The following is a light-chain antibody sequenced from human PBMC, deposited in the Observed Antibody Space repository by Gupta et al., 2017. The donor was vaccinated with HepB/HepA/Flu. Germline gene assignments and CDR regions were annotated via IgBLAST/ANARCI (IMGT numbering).Light chain of an antibody. CDR2: LGS. J-gene: IGKJ2*04. CDR1: QSLLHSNGYNY. CDR3: MQALQTPCS. V-gene: IGKV2-28*01. Sequence: IVMTPSPLSLPFTPVEPSSISCRSSQSLLHSNGYNYLDWYLQKPGQSPQLLIYLGSNRASGVPDRFSGSGSGTDFTLKISRVEAEDVGVYYCMQALQTPCSFGQGTKLEIK.